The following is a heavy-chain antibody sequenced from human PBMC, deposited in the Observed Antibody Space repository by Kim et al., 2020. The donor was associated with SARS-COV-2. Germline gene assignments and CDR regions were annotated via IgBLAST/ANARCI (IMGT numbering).Heavy chain of an antibody. D-gene: IGHD3-10*01. CDR3: AKDPIERFGELLPTLRAFDI. V-gene: IGHV3-23*01. CDR2: ISGSGGST. CDR1: GFTFSSYA. J-gene: IGHJ3*02. Sequence: GGSLRLSCAASGFTFSSYAMSWVRQAPGKGLEWVSAISGSGGSTYYADSVKGRFTISRDNSKNTLYLQMNSLRAEDTAVYYCAKDPIERFGELLPTLRAFDIWGQGTMVTVSS.